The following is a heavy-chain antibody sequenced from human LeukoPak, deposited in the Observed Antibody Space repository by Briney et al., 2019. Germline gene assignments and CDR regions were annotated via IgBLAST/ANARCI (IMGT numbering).Heavy chain of an antibody. CDR2: ISGSGGST. J-gene: IGHJ4*02. Sequence: PSETLSLTCTVSGVSISSSNSYWGWIRQPPGKGLEWVSAISGSGGSTYYADSVKGRFTISRDNSKNTLYLQMNSLRAEDTAVYYCAKVPVGATPGVFDYWGQGTLVTVSS. CDR1: GVSISSSNSY. CDR3: AKVPVGATPGVFDY. V-gene: IGHV3-23*01. D-gene: IGHD1-26*01.